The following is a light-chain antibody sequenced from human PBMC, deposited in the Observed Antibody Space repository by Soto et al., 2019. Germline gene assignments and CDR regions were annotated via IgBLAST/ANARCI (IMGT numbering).Light chain of an antibody. V-gene: IGKV1-5*03. CDR2: KAS. J-gene: IGKJ4*01. CDR3: QQYQIYIPLT. Sequence: DIQMTQSPSTLSASVGDRVTITCRASQNINTWLAWYQQKPGKGPKLLIYKASILETGVPSRFSGSGSGTELTLTISSLQPDDFASYYCQQYQIYIPLTFGGGTKVEVK. CDR1: QNINTW.